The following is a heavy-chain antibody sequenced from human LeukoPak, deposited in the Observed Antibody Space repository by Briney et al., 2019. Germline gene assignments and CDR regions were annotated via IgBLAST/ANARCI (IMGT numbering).Heavy chain of an antibody. V-gene: IGHV1-18*01. CDR3: ATVDLRAAAGSEWFDP. D-gene: IGHD6-13*01. CDR1: GYTFTSYG. Sequence: ASVKVSCKASGYTFTSYGISWVRQAPGQGLEWMGWISAYNGNTNYAQKLQGRVTMTEDTSTDTAYMELSRLRSEDTAVYYCATVDLRAAAGSEWFDPWGQGTLVTVSS. CDR2: ISAYNGNT. J-gene: IGHJ5*02.